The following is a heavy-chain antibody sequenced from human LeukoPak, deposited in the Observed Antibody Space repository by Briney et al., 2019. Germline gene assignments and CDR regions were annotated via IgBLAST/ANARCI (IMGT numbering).Heavy chain of an antibody. CDR1: GYTFTSYG. V-gene: IGHV1-18*01. Sequence: ASVKVSCKASGYTFTSYGISWVRQAPGQGLEWMGWISVYNGNTKYAQTIQGRVTMTTDTATSTAYMELRSLRSDDTAVYYCARDGGSVTTVVTPLDYWGQGTLVTVSS. CDR3: ARDGGSVTTVVTPLDY. J-gene: IGHJ4*02. CDR2: ISVYNGNT. D-gene: IGHD4-23*01.